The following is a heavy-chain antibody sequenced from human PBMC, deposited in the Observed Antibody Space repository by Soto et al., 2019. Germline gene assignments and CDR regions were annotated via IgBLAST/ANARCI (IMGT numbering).Heavy chain of an antibody. V-gene: IGHV1-18*01. Sequence: ASGKVSCKASGYTFTSYGISWVRQAPGQGLEWMGWISAYNGNTNYAQKLQGRVTMTTDTSTSTAYMELRSLRSDDTAVYYCARDGAPPYYDFWSGYKTYFDYWGQGTLVTVSS. CDR3: ARDGAPPYYDFWSGYKTYFDY. CDR2: ISAYNGNT. D-gene: IGHD3-3*01. CDR1: GYTFTSYG. J-gene: IGHJ4*02.